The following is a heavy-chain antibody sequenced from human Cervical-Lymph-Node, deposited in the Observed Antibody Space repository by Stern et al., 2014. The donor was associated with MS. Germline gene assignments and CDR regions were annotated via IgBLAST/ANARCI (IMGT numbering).Heavy chain of an antibody. Sequence: QVQLVQSGGGVVQPGRSLRLSCAASGFAFRRYALHWVRQAPGKGLDWVALISYDGKDKYYTDSVKGRFTVSRDNSNNTVDLEMNSLRLEDTAVYYCAKGGSGSYLDWGQGSLVTVSS. CDR2: ISYDGKDK. J-gene: IGHJ4*02. CDR3: AKGGSGSYLD. CDR1: GFAFRRYA. V-gene: IGHV3-30*04. D-gene: IGHD1-26*01.